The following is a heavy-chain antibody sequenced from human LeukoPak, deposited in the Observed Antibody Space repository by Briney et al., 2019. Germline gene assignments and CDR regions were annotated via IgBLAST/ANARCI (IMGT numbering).Heavy chain of an antibody. J-gene: IGHJ4*02. CDR3: ARDGTYYDSSGYYYVLDY. D-gene: IGHD3-22*01. CDR2: ISYDGSNK. V-gene: IGHV3-30*01. Sequence: GRSLRLSCAASGFTFSRYAMHWVRQAPGKGLEWVAVISYDGSNKYYADSVKGRFTISRDNSKNTLYLQMNSLRAEDTAVYYCARDGTYYDSSGYYYVLDYWGQGTLVTVSS. CDR1: GFTFSRYA.